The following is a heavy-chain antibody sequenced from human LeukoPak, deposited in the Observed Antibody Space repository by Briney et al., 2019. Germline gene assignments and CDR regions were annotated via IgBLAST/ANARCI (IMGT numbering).Heavy chain of an antibody. Sequence: SETLSLTCTVSGGSVSSGSYYWSWIRQPPGKGLEWIGYIFYSGTSNYNPSLKSRVTTSVDTSKYQVSLKLSSVTAADTAVYYCARGRGGHDDAFDIWGQGTMVTASS. V-gene: IGHV4-61*01. J-gene: IGHJ3*02. D-gene: IGHD5-24*01. CDR3: ARGRGGHDDAFDI. CDR1: GGSVSSGSYY. CDR2: IFYSGTS.